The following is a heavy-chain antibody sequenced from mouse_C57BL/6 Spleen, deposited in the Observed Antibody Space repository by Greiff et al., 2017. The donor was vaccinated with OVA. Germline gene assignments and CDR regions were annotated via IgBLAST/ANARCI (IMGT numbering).Heavy chain of an antibody. V-gene: IGHV1-42*01. CDR3: ARYSSGYGGAMDY. J-gene: IGHJ4*01. CDR1: GYSFTGYY. CDR2: INPSTGGT. D-gene: IGHD3-2*02. Sequence: VQLQQSGPELVKPGASVTISCTASGYSFTGYYMNWVKQSPEKSLEWIGEINPSTGGTTYNQKFKAKATLTVDKSSSTAYMQLKSLTSEDSAVYYCARYSSGYGGAMDYWGQGTSVTVSS.